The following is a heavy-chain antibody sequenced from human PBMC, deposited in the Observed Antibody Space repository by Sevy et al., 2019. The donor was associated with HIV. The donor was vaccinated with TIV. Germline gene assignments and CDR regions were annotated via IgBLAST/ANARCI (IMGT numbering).Heavy chain of an antibody. CDR1: GYTFTTYR. V-gene: IGHV1-18*04. CDR3: ARAFCSGGRCYSLAY. Sequence: ASVKVSCKASGYTFTTYRITWVRQAPGQGLEWMGWISPHNGDKNYAQKDRGRVTMTTDTSTSTAYMERRSLRSDDTAVYYCARAFCSGGRCYSLAYWGQGTLVTVSS. D-gene: IGHD2-15*01. J-gene: IGHJ4*02. CDR2: ISPHNGDK.